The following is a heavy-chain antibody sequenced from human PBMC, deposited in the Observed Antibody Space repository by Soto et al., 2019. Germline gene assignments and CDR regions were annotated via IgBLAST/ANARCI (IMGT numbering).Heavy chain of an antibody. CDR3: ARDLDFSYGYGYYYYGMDV. Sequence: PGGSLRLSCAASGFTFSSYGMHWVRQAPGKGLEWVAVIWYDGSNKYYADSVKGRFTISRDNSKNTLFLQMNSLRAEDTAVYYCARDLDFSYGYGYYYYGMDVWGQGTTVTVSS. CDR2: IWYDGSNK. V-gene: IGHV3-33*01. CDR1: GFTFSSYG. D-gene: IGHD5-18*01. J-gene: IGHJ6*02.